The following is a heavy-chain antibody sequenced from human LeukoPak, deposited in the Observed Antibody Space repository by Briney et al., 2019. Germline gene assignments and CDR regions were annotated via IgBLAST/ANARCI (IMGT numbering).Heavy chain of an antibody. CDR3: AKETTIYAFDI. D-gene: IGHD4-11*01. CDR2: ISSSSSYI. CDR1: GFTFSSYS. V-gene: IGHV3-21*01. J-gene: IGHJ3*02. Sequence: PGGSLRLSCAASGFTFSSYSMNWVRQAPGKGLEWVSSISSSSSYIYYADSVKGRFTISRDNSKNTLYLQMNSLRAEDTAVYYCAKETTIYAFDIWGQGTMVTVSS.